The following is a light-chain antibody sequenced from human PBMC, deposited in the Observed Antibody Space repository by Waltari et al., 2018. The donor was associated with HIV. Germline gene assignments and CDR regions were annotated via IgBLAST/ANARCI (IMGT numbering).Light chain of an antibody. J-gene: IGLJ3*02. CDR1: SSDVGGYKS. CDR2: DVN. V-gene: IGLV2-11*01. Sequence: QSALTQSRSVSGSPGQSVTISCTGTSSDVGGYKSVSWYQQHPGKVPKLMIYDVNKRPSGVPARFSGSKSANTASLTISGLQAEDEADYYCCSYAGSYTWVFGGGTKLTVL. CDR3: CSYAGSYTWV.